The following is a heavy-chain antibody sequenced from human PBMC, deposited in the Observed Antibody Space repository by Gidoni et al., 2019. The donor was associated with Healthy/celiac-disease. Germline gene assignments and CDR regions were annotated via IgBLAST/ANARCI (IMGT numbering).Heavy chain of an antibody. CDR1: AFTIRSYS. CDR2: ISSSSSTI. CDR3: ARDRVVVVAAIDAFDI. V-gene: IGHV3-48*02. D-gene: IGHD2-15*01. J-gene: IGHJ3*02. Sequence: EVQLVESGGGLVQPGGSLRLSCAASAFTIRSYSMKWVRQAPGKGLAWVSYISSSSSTIYYADSVKGRFTISRDNAKNSLYLQMNSLRDEDTAVYYCARDRVVVVAAIDAFDIWGQGTMVTVSS.